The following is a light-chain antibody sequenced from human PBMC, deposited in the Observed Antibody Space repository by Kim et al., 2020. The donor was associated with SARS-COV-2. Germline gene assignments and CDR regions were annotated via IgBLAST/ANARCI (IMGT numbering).Light chain of an antibody. Sequence: EPARVACAGHGIGRIGVHWYQQRPGQATSLVIYYDSDRPSGIPERFFGSNAVNTATLTISRVEAGDEADYYCQVWDSSSDHVVFGGGTQLTVL. CDR2: YDS. J-gene: IGLJ2*01. CDR1: GIGRIG. V-gene: IGLV3-21*04. CDR3: QVWDSSSDHVV.